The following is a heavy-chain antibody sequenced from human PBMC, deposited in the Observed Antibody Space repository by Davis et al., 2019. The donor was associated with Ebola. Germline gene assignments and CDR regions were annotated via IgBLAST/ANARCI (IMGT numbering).Heavy chain of an antibody. D-gene: IGHD3-10*01. CDR2: INHSGST. CDR1: GFTFSSYS. J-gene: IGHJ4*02. CDR3: ARGRRYGSGDN. V-gene: IGHV4-34*01. Sequence: MPGGSLRPSCAASGFTFSSYSMNWVRQAPGKGLEWIGEINHSGSTNYNPPLKSRVTISVHTSKNQPSLKLSSVTAAITAVYCFARGRRYGSGDNWGQGTLVTVSS.